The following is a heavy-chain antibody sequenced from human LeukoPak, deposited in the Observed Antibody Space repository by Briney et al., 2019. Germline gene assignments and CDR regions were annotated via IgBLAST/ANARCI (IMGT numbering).Heavy chain of an antibody. J-gene: IGHJ6*02. CDR1: GYTFTSYG. CDR3: ARVGPGGSGWYFYYHYYGMDV. V-gene: IGHV1-18*01. CDR2: ISAYNGNT. Sequence: ASVKVSCKASGYTFTSYGISWVRQAPGQGLEWMGWISAYNGNTNYAQKLQGRVTMTTDTSTSTAYMELRSLRSDDTAVYYCARVGPGGSGWYFYYHYYGMDVWGQGTTVTVSS. D-gene: IGHD6-19*01.